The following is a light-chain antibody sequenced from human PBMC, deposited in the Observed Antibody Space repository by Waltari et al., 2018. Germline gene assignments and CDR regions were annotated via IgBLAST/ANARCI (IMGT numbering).Light chain of an antibody. J-gene: IGKJ4*01. CDR2: DTS. CDR1: QSVDMY. Sequence: EIVLTQSPATLSLSPGERATLSCRASQSVDMYFAWYQQRPGQAPRLLIYDTSNRATDIPARFSGSGAETDFSLTISRLEPEGFGVFYCQQRRNLPLTFGGGTIVEIK. CDR3: QQRRNLPLT. V-gene: IGKV3-11*01.